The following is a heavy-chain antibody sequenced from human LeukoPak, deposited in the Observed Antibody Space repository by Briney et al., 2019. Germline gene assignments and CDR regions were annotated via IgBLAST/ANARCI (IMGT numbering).Heavy chain of an antibody. D-gene: IGHD3-10*01. V-gene: IGHV4-39*07. J-gene: IGHJ3*02. CDR3: TKSDGYGLIRI. Sequence: TPSETLSLTCSVSGDSIIGYYWGWIRQPPGKGLEWIGNIYYTGNTYYNSSLKSRVTISLDTSKNQFSLKVISKTAADTAAYYCTKSDGYGLIRICGRGTMVTVSS. CDR2: IYYTGNT. CDR1: GDSIIGYY.